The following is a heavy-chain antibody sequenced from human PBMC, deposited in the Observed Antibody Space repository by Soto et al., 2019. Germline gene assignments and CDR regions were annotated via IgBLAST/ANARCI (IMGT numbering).Heavy chain of an antibody. CDR3: ARGGNLYSTTASGLGGFAS. Sequence: SETLSLTCTVSGDSITSAYWSWIRQTPGKGLEWIGYIYHTGTTNYNPSLKSRVTVSIDTSKNQFSLNLSSLTTADTAVYFCARGGNLYSTTASGLGGFASWGQGTLVTGSS. V-gene: IGHV4-59*01. D-gene: IGHD2-2*01. CDR1: GDSITSAY. J-gene: IGHJ4*02. CDR2: IYHTGTT.